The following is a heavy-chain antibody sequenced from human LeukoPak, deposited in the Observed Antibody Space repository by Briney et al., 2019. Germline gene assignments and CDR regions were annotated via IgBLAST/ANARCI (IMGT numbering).Heavy chain of an antibody. Sequence: TSETLSLTCAVYGGSFSGYYWSWNRQPPGKGLEWIGEINHSGSTNYNPSLKSRVTISVDTSKNQFSLTLSSVTAADTAVYYCARDTTTSNSSGYAQDYWGQGTLVTVSS. J-gene: IGHJ4*02. CDR1: GGSFSGYY. V-gene: IGHV4-34*01. D-gene: IGHD3-22*01. CDR3: ARDTTTSNSSGYAQDY. CDR2: INHSGST.